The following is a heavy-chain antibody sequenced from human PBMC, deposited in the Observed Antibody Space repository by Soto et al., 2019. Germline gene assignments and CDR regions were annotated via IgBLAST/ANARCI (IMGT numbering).Heavy chain of an antibody. J-gene: IGHJ6*02. CDR2: IYYSGST. D-gene: IGHD3-10*01. CDR1: GGSISSGGYY. V-gene: IGHV4-31*03. Sequence: PSETLSLTCTVSGGSISSGGYYWSWIRQHPGKGLEWIGYIYYSGSTYYNPSLKSRVTISVDTSKNQFSLKLSSVTAADTAVYYCARDREMVEAKGFYYYYGMDVWGQGTTVTVSS. CDR3: ARDREMVEAKGFYYYYGMDV.